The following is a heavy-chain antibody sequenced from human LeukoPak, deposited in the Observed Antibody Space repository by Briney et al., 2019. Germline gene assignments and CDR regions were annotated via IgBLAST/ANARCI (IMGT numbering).Heavy chain of an antibody. J-gene: IGHJ4*02. V-gene: IGHV3-48*03. CDR3: ARESSSYFDY. CDR1: GFTFSSYE. D-gene: IGHD6-6*01. CDR2: ISSSGSTI. Sequence: GGSLRPSCAASGFTFSSYEMNWVRQAPGKGLEWVSYISSSGSTIYYADSVEGRFTISRDNAKNSLYLQMNSLRAEDTAVYYCARESSSYFDYWGQGTLVTVSS.